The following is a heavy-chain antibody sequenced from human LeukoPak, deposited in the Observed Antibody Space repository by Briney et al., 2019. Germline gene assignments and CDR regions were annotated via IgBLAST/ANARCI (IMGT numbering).Heavy chain of an antibody. CDR2: IYYSGST. Sequence: SETLSLTCTVSGGSISSSSYYWGWIRQPPGKGLEWIGSIYYSGSTYYNPSLKSRVAISVDTSKNQFSLKLSSVTAADTAVYYCARQGYYDSSGYRHYFDYWGQGTLVTVSS. CDR1: GGSISSSSYY. D-gene: IGHD3-22*01. CDR3: ARQGYYDSSGYRHYFDY. V-gene: IGHV4-39*07. J-gene: IGHJ4*02.